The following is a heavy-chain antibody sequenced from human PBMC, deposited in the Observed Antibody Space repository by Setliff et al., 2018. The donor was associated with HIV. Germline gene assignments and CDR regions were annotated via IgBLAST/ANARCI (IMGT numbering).Heavy chain of an antibody. CDR2: ISDGGST. V-gene: IGHV4-31*03. D-gene: IGHD3-16*01. CDR3: ARVSSVITFGGIIIRGGAFDF. Sequence: KPSETLSLTCSVSGGSISDGGYFWSWIRQHLGMGLEWIGYISDGGSTFYDPSLKSRLTISEDTSKRQFSLKLTSVTAADTAVYYCARVSSVITFGGIIIRGGAFDFWGQGALVTVSS. J-gene: IGHJ4*02. CDR1: GGSISDGGYF.